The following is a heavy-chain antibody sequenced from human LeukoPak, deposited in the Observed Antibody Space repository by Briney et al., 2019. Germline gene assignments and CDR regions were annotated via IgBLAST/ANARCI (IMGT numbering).Heavy chain of an antibody. Sequence: SETLSLTCTVSGASISSYYWSWIRQPPGKGLEWIGYLYNTRNTYYNPSLKSRVTISVDTSKNQFSLKVCSVTAADTAVYYCAREKNGNEPFDYWGQGTLVTVSS. J-gene: IGHJ4*02. D-gene: IGHD4-23*01. CDR1: GASISSYY. CDR3: AREKNGNEPFDY. V-gene: IGHV4-59*01. CDR2: LYNTRNT.